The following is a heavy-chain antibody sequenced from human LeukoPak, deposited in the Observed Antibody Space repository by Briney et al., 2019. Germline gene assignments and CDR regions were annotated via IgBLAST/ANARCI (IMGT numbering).Heavy chain of an antibody. CDR2: INHSGST. D-gene: IGHD3-3*01. CDR1: GGSFSGYY. V-gene: IGHV4-34*01. CDR3: ARGEKETAFWYYYSGRDV. J-gene: IGHJ6*04. Sequence: SETLSLTCAVYGGSFSGYYWSWIRQPPGKGLEWIGEINHSGSTNYNPSLKSRVTISVDTSKNQFSLKLSSVTAADTAVYYCARGEKETAFWYYYSGRDVGGKGPRVTVSS.